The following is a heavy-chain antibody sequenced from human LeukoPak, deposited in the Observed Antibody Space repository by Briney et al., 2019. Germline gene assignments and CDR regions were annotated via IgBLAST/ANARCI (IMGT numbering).Heavy chain of an antibody. CDR1: GYTFTGYY. CDR2: INPNSGGT. V-gene: IGHV1-2*02. CDR3: ARYSGPSLNGYYYMDV. D-gene: IGHD2-8*01. J-gene: IGHJ6*03. Sequence: ASVNVSCKASGYTFTGYYMHWVRQAPGQGLEWMGWINPNSGGTNYAQKFQGRVTMTSDTSISTGYMELNNLRSDDSAVYFCARYSGPSLNGYYYMDVWANGTTVTVSS.